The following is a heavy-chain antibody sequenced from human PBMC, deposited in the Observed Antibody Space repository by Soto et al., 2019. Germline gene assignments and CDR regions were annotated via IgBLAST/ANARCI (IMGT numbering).Heavy chain of an antibody. Sequence: QITLKESGPTLVKPTETLTLTCTFSGFSLTTREVGVGWIRQPPGKALEWLALIYWDDDKYYSSSLKIRLTITKDTSKNQVVLTMANMDPLDTATYYCARRPQGAYFRCFDTWGQGTLVTVS. J-gene: IGHJ5*02. CDR2: IYWDDDK. CDR1: GFSLTTREVG. CDR3: ARRPQGAYFRCFDT. V-gene: IGHV2-5*02. D-gene: IGHD1-26*01.